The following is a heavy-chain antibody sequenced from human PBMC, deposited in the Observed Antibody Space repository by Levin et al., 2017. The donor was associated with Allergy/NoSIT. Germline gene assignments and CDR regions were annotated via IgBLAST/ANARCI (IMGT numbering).Heavy chain of an antibody. CDR1: GFTFSSYA. D-gene: IGHD3-10*01. CDR3: AKRRFGELYFDY. CDR2: ISGSGGST. V-gene: IGHV3-23*01. Sequence: GESLKISCAASGFTFSSYAMSWVRQAPGKGLEWVSAISGSGGSTYYADSVKGRFTISRDNSKNTLYLQMNSLRAEDTAVYYCAKRRFGELYFDYWGQGTLVTVSS. J-gene: IGHJ4*02.